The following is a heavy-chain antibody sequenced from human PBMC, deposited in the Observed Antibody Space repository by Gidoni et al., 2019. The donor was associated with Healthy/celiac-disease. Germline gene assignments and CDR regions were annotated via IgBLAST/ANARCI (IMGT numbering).Heavy chain of an antibody. V-gene: IGHV3-30-3*01. CDR2: ISYGGSNK. J-gene: IGHJ6*02. Sequence: QVQLVESGGGVVQPGRSLRLSCAASGFTFSSYAMHWVRQAPGKGLEWVAVISYGGSNKYYADSVKGRFTISRDNSKNTLYLQMNSLRAEDTAVYYCARDVAVVVVAATPGGMDVWGQGTTVTVSS. D-gene: IGHD2-15*01. CDR3: ARDVAVVVVAATPGGMDV. CDR1: GFTFSSYA.